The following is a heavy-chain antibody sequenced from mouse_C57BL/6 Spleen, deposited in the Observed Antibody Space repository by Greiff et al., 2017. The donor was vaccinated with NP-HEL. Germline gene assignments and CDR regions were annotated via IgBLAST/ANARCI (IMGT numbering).Heavy chain of an antibody. V-gene: IGHV1-80*01. Sequence: QVQLQQSGAELVKPGASVKISCKASGYAFSSYWMNWVKQRPGKGLEWIGQLYPGDGDTNYNGKFKGKATLTADKSSSTAYMQLSSLTSEDSAVYFCARSGDGDGYFDVWGTGTTVTVSS. CDR3: ARSGDGDGYFDV. J-gene: IGHJ1*03. D-gene: IGHD3-2*02. CDR1: GYAFSSYW. CDR2: LYPGDGDT.